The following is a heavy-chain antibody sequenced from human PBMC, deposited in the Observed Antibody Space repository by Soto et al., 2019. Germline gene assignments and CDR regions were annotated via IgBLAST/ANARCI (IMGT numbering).Heavy chain of an antibody. V-gene: IGHV1-2*02. CDR2: INPNSGGT. CDR3: ARDHHYYDSSGPNHWRFDP. D-gene: IGHD3-22*01. J-gene: IGHJ5*02. CDR1: GYTFTGYY. Sequence: ASVKVSCKASGYTFTGYYMHWVRHAPGQGLEWMGWINPNSGGTNYAQKFQGRVTMTRDTSISTAYMELSRLRSDDTAVYYCARDHHYYDSSGPNHWRFDPWGQGTLVTVSS.